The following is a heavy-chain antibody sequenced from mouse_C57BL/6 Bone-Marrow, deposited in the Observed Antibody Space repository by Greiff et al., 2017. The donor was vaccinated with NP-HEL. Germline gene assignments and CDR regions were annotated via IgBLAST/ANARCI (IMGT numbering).Heavy chain of an antibody. CDR2: ISDGGSYT. J-gene: IGHJ3*01. D-gene: IGHD2-3*01. Sequence: VNLVESGGGLVKPGGSLKLSCAASGFTFSSYAMSWVRQTPEKRLEWVATISDGGSYTYSLDNVKGRFTISRDNAKNNLYLQMSHLKSEDTAMYYCARDYDGYYRAWFAYWGQGTLVTVSA. V-gene: IGHV5-4*01. CDR1: GFTFSSYA. CDR3: ARDYDGYYRAWFAY.